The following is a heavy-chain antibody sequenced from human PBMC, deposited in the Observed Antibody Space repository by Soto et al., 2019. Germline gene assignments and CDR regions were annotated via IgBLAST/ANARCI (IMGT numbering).Heavy chain of an antibody. CDR1: GGTFSSYA. CDR2: IIPIFGTA. J-gene: IGHJ6*02. Sequence: GASVKVSCKASGGTFSSYAISWVRQARGQGLEWMGGIIPIFGTANYAQKFQGRVTITADESTSTAYMELSSLRSEDTAVYYCARDTMVRGVRAIDYYYYGMDVWGQGTTVTVSS. V-gene: IGHV1-69*13. CDR3: ARDTMVRGVRAIDYYYYGMDV. D-gene: IGHD3-10*01.